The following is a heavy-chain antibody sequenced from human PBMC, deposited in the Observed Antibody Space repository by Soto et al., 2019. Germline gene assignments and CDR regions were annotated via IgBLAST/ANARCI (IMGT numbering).Heavy chain of an antibody. J-gene: IGHJ6*02. CDR1: GYSFTSYW. CDR2: IYPGDSDT. D-gene: IGHD6-6*01. V-gene: IGHV5-51*01. CDR3: ARQHSSSSPDYYYGMDV. Sequence: GESLKISCKGSGYSFTSYWIGWVRQMPGKGLEWMGIIYPGDSDTRYSPSFQGQVTISADKSISTAYLQWSSLKASDTAMYYCARQHSSSSPDYYYGMDVWGQGTTVTVSS.